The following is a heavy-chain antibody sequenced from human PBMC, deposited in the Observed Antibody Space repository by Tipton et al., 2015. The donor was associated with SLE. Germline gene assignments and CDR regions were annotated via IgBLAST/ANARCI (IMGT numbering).Heavy chain of an antibody. V-gene: IGHV4-39*01. J-gene: IGHJ4*02. CDR3: ARGGDSNSPFDY. D-gene: IGHD6-6*01. CDR1: GVSISSSSYY. CDR2: VYYSGST. Sequence: TLSLTCTVSGVSISSSSYYWAWIRQPPGKGLEWIGSVYYSGSTYYSPSLKSRVTISVDTSKNQFSLNLTSVTAADTAVYYCARGGDSNSPFDYWGQGTLVTVSS.